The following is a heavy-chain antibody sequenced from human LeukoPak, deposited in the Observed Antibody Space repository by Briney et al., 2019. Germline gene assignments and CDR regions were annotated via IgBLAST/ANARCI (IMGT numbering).Heavy chain of an antibody. J-gene: IGHJ4*02. CDR1: GFTFSSHA. CDR2: ISGSGGST. V-gene: IGHV3-23*01. Sequence: GGSLRLSCAASGFTFSSHAMSWVRQAPGKGLEWVSAISGSGGSTYYADSVNGRFTISRDKSKNTLYLQMNSLRAEDTAVYYCAKGLAVAGHFDYWGQGTLVTVSS. CDR3: AKGLAVAGHFDY. D-gene: IGHD6-19*01.